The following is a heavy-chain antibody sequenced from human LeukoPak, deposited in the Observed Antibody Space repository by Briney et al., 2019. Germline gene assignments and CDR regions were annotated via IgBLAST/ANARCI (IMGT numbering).Heavy chain of an antibody. D-gene: IGHD5-18*01. CDR3: ARDLLDTSMVHCWYFDL. CDR1: GSSISSGKYY. J-gene: IGHJ2*01. Sequence: SQTLSLTCTVSGSSISSGKYYWSWIRQHPGKGLEWIGYIYYNRSTYYNPSLKSRVTISVDTSKNQFSLKLSSVTAADTAVYYCARDLLDTSMVHCWYFDLWGRGTLVTVSS. V-gene: IGHV4-31*03. CDR2: IYYNRST.